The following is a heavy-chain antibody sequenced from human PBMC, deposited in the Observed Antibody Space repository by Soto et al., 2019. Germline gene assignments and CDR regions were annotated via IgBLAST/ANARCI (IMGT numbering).Heavy chain of an antibody. D-gene: IGHD5-12*01. Sequence: GGSLRLSCAASGFTVSSNYMSRVRQAPGKGLEWVSVIYSGGSTYYADSVKGRFTISRDNSKNTLYLQMNSLRAEDTAVYYCARELRRDGYFGRHFDYWGQGTLVTVSS. J-gene: IGHJ4*02. CDR2: IYSGGST. V-gene: IGHV3-53*01. CDR1: GFTVSSNY. CDR3: ARELRRDGYFGRHFDY.